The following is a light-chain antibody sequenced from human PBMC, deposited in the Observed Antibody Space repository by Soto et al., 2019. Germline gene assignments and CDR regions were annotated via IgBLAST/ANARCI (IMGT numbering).Light chain of an antibody. CDR1: SSDVGGYNY. V-gene: IGLV2-14*01. CDR2: DVS. Sequence: QSALTQPASVSGSPGQSITISCTGTSSDVGGYNYVSWYQQHSGKASKLMIYDVSNRPSGVSNRFSGSKSGNTASLTISGLQAEDEADYYCSSYTSSSTPYVVFGGGTKLTV. J-gene: IGLJ2*01. CDR3: SSYTSSSTPYVV.